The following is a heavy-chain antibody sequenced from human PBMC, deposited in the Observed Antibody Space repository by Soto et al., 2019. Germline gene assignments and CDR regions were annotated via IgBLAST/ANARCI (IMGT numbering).Heavy chain of an antibody. CDR1: GFSLSTSGVG. Sequence: QITLKESGPTLVKPTQTLTLTCTFSGFSLSTSGVGVGWIRQPPGKALEWLALIYWDDDKRYSPSLKSRLTMTKENSQNQVVLIMTHMDPVDTATYYCAHTIPPRVADYWGQGTLVTVSS. J-gene: IGHJ4*02. V-gene: IGHV2-5*02. CDR3: AHTIPPRVADY. CDR2: IYWDDDK. D-gene: IGHD2-21*01.